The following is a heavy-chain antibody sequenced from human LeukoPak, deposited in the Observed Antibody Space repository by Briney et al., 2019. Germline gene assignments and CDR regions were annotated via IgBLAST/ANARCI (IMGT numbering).Heavy chain of an antibody. V-gene: IGHV3-30-3*01. Sequence: PGGSLRLSCTASGFTFSSYAMHWVRQAPGKGLQWLALTSDDGSTKYYADSVKGRFTISRDNSQNTLFLQMNSLRAEETAMYYCARGELGQFAFDIWGQGTMVTVFS. CDR3: ARGELGQFAFDI. CDR1: GFTFSSYA. J-gene: IGHJ3*02. CDR2: TSDDGSTK. D-gene: IGHD1-26*01.